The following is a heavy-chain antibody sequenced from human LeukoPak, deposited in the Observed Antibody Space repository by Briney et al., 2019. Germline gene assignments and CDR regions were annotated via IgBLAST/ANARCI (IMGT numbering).Heavy chain of an antibody. CDR2: ISGSGGST. D-gene: IGHD2-21*01. J-gene: IGHJ4*02. CDR1: GFTFSSYA. V-gene: IGHV3-23*01. CDR3: AKDNYCGGDCYSPLDY. Sequence: PGGSLRLSCAASGFTFSSYAMSWVRQAPGKGLEWVSAISGSGGSTYYADSVKGRFTISRDNSKNTLYLQMNSLRAEDTAVYYRAKDNYCGGDCYSPLDYWGQGTLVTVSS.